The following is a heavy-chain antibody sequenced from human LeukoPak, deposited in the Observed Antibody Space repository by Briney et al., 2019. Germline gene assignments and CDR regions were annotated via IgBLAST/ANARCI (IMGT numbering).Heavy chain of an antibody. CDR3: ARDPYSYGYFDY. CDR1: GGSFSTYY. CDR2: IYYSGST. Sequence: SETLSLTCSVSGGSFSTYYWSWIRQPPGKGLEWIGFIYYSGSTDYNPSLKSRVTISVDTSKKQFSLKLSSVTAADTAVYYCARDPYSYGYFDYWGQGTLATVSS. V-gene: IGHV4-59*01. J-gene: IGHJ4*02. D-gene: IGHD5-18*01.